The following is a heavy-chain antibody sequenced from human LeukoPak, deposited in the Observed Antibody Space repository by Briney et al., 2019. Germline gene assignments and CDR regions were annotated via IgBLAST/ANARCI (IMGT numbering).Heavy chain of an antibody. CDR3: ARGGQSKYDSSGYLNYFDY. Sequence: AGGSLRLSCAASGFTFSSYVMYWVRQAPGKGLEYVSSISSNGGSTYYANSVKGRFTISRVNSKNTLYLQMGSLRAEDMAVYYCARGGQSKYDSSGYLNYFDYWGQGTLVTVSS. CDR1: GFTFSSYV. V-gene: IGHV3-64*01. D-gene: IGHD3-22*01. CDR2: ISSNGGST. J-gene: IGHJ4*02.